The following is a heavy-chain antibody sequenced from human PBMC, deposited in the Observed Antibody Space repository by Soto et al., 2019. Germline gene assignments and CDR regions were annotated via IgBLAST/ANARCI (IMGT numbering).Heavy chain of an antibody. V-gene: IGHV1-69*13. CDR3: ARRSGPYYYDSSGYLGY. CDR1: GGTFSSYA. J-gene: IGHJ4*02. D-gene: IGHD3-22*01. Sequence: SVKVSCKASGGTFSSYAISWVRQAPGQGLEWMGGIIPIFGTANYAQKFQGRVTITADESTSTAYMELSSLRSEDTAVYYCARRSGPYYYDSSGYLGYWGQGTLVTVSS. CDR2: IIPIFGTA.